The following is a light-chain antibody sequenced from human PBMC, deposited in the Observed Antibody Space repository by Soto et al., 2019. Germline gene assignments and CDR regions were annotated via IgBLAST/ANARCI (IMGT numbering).Light chain of an antibody. CDR2: GAS. Sequence: EIVMTQPPATLSVSAGERATLSCRASQSVSSNLAWYQQKPGQAPRLLIYGASTRATGIPARFSGSGSGTEFTLTISTLQSEDFAVYYCQQYNNWPRSFAPGTKVDIK. CDR3: QQYNNWPRS. J-gene: IGKJ3*01. V-gene: IGKV3-15*01. CDR1: QSVSSN.